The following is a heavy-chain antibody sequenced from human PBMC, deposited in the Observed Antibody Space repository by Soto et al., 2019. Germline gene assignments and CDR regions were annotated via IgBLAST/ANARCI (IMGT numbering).Heavy chain of an antibody. Sequence: QVQLVQSGAEVKKPGASVKVSCKASGYTFTRSGISWVRQAPGQGPEWKGWISSYNGDTNYAQTCQGRVTMTTDTPKSTAYMELRSLRSDDTAVYYCAREGVAPYYYYGMDVWGQGTPVTVSS. V-gene: IGHV1-18*01. CDR2: ISSYNGDT. CDR3: AREGVAPYYYYGMDV. D-gene: IGHD5-12*01. J-gene: IGHJ6*02. CDR1: GYTFTRSG.